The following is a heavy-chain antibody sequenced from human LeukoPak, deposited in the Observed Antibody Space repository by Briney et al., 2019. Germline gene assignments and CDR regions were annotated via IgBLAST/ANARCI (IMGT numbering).Heavy chain of an antibody. Sequence: PSETLSLTCTVSGGSISSYYWSWIRQPSGKGLEWIGYIYYSGSTNYNPSLKSRVTISVDTSKNQFSLKLSSVTAADTAVYYCAKQYYYGSGSYHFDYWGQGTLVTVSS. D-gene: IGHD3-10*01. J-gene: IGHJ4*02. CDR3: AKQYYYGSGSYHFDY. V-gene: IGHV4-59*08. CDR1: GGSISSYY. CDR2: IYYSGST.